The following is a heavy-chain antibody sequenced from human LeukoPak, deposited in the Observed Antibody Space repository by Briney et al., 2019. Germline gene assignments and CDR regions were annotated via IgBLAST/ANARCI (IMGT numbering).Heavy chain of an antibody. Sequence: GSSVKLSCKASGGTFSSYAISWVRQAPGQGLEWMGGIIPIFGTANYAQKFQGRVTITADESTSTAYMELSSLRSEDTAVYYCARDESIAAAGFDYWGQGTLVTVSS. CDR2: IIPIFGTA. D-gene: IGHD6-13*01. J-gene: IGHJ4*02. CDR3: ARDESIAAAGFDY. V-gene: IGHV1-69*01. CDR1: GGTFSSYA.